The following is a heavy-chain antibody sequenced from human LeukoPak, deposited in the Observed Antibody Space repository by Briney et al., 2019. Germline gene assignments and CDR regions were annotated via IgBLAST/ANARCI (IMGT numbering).Heavy chain of an antibody. D-gene: IGHD1-26*01. Sequence: GGSLRLSCAASGFTFKSYSMNWARQAPGKGLEWISYISSGSHYIYYKDSVRGRFTISRDNAKNSVDLQMNSLRAEDTAVYYCARFGYGRYYFDYWGQGTLVTVSS. V-gene: IGHV3-21*05. CDR1: GFTFKSYS. J-gene: IGHJ4*02. CDR2: ISSGSHYI. CDR3: ARFGYGRYYFDY.